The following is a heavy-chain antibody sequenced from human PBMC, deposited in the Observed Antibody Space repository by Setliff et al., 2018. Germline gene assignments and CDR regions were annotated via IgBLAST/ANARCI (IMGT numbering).Heavy chain of an antibody. V-gene: IGHV4-59*01. Sequence: SETLSFTCTVSGGSISSYYWSWIRQPPGKGLEWIGYIYYSGSTNYNPSLKSRVTISVDTSKNQFSLKLSSVTAADTAVYYCARGGNDYKWGAFDIWGQGTMVTVSS. CDR2: IYYSGST. J-gene: IGHJ3*02. D-gene: IGHD4-4*01. CDR3: ARGGNDYKWGAFDI. CDR1: GGSISSYY.